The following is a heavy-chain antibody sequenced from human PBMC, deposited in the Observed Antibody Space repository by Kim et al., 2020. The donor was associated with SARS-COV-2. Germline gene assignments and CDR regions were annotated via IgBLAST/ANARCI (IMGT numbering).Heavy chain of an antibody. CDR3: EVVDY. Sequence: IYSGGSTYYADSVQCRFTISRDNSKNTLYLQMNSLRAEDTAVYYCEVVDYWGQGTLVTVSS. V-gene: IGHV3-53*01. CDR2: IYSGGST. D-gene: IGHD2-15*01. J-gene: IGHJ4*02.